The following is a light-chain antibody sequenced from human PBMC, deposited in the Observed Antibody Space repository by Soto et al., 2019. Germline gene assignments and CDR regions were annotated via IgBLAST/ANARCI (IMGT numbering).Light chain of an antibody. V-gene: IGKV3-20*01. J-gene: IGKJ1*01. CDR3: QHYGSSWT. Sequence: EIVLTQSPGTLSLSPGERATLSCRASQSGRSKYIAWYQQRPGQAPRLLLYATTNRATGIPDRFSGSGSGTDSTLASSRLEPEDFAVYYRQHYGSSWTFGQGTKVEIK. CDR1: QSGRSKY. CDR2: ATT.